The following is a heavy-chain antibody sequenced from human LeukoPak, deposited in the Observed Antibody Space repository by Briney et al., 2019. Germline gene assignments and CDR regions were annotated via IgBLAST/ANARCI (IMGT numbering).Heavy chain of an antibody. Sequence: PSETLSLTCTVSGGSISSATYYWSWIRQPAGKGLEWIGRIYTGGSTNYNPSLKSRVTISVDTSKNQFSLKLSSVTAADTAVYYCATTIFGVVIPPPLDYWGQGTLVTVSS. CDR1: GGSISSATYY. V-gene: IGHV4-61*02. CDR2: IYTGGST. CDR3: ATTIFGVVIPPPLDY. D-gene: IGHD3-3*01. J-gene: IGHJ4*02.